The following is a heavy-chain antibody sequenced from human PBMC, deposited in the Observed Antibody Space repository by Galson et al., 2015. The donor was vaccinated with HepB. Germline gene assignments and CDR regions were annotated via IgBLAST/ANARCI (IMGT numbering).Heavy chain of an antibody. CDR3: AKGYSSSWFQIWFDP. V-gene: IGHV3-23*01. CDR2: ISAGGGST. D-gene: IGHD6-13*01. J-gene: IGHJ5*02. Sequence: SLRLSCAASGFTFSSYSMNWVRQAPGMGLEWVSAISAGGGSTYYADSVKGRFTISRDNSKNTLYLQMNRLRVEDTALYYCAKGYSSSWFQIWFDPWGQGTLVTVSS. CDR1: GFTFSSYS.